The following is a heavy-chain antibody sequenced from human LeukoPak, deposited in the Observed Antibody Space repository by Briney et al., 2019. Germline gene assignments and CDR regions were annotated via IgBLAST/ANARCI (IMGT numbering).Heavy chain of an antibody. Sequence: SETLSLTCTVSGGSISSSSYYWGWIRQPPGKGLEWIGSIYYSGSTYYNPSLKSRVAISVDTSKNQFSLKLSSVTAADTAVYYCARPNSGWYNWFDPWGQGTLVTVSS. CDR2: IYYSGST. CDR1: GGSISSSSYY. CDR3: ARPNSGWYNWFDP. D-gene: IGHD6-19*01. V-gene: IGHV4-39*01. J-gene: IGHJ5*02.